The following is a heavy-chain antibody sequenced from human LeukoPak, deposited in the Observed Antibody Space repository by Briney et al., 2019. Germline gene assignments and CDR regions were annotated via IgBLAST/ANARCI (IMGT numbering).Heavy chain of an antibody. J-gene: IGHJ4*02. V-gene: IGHV4-59*01. Sequence: SETLSLTCAVYGGSFSGYYWSWIRQPPGKGLEWIGFIFYSGTTNYNPSLKSRVTISVDTSKNQFSLKLSSVTAADTAVYYCARGGWNKFDYWGQGTLVTVSS. D-gene: IGHD3-22*01. CDR2: IFYSGTT. CDR1: GGSFSGYY. CDR3: ARGGWNKFDY.